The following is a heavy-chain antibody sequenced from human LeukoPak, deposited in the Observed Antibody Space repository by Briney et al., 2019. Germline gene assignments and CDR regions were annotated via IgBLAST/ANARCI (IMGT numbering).Heavy chain of an antibody. J-gene: IGHJ5*02. V-gene: IGHV3-30*02. D-gene: IGHD6-6*01. Sequence: GGSLTLSCAASGFTFSSYGMHWVRQAPGKGLEWMAFIRYDGSNKYYADSVKGRFTISIDNSKNTLYLQMNSLRAEDTAVYYCAKMTWYSSSNNWFDHWGQGTLVTVSS. CDR1: GFTFSSYG. CDR2: IRYDGSNK. CDR3: AKMTWYSSSNNWFDH.